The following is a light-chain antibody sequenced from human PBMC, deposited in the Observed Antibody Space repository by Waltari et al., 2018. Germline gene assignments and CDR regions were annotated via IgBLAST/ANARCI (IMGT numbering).Light chain of an antibody. V-gene: IGLV1-47*01. CDR1: TSNIGSNS. Sequence: QSVLTPPPSVSGTPGQRVTISCSGTTSNIGSNSVYWYQQLPGTAPKLLIYRNYQRPSGVPTRFSGSRSGTSASLAISGLQSEDEADYYCATWDDTLSGPRVFGGGTRLTVL. CDR2: RNY. J-gene: IGLJ3*02. CDR3: ATWDDTLSGPRV.